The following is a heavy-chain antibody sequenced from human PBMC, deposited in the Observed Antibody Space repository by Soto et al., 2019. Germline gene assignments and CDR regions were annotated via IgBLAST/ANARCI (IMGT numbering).Heavy chain of an antibody. D-gene: IGHD6-19*01. CDR3: AHSHIAVAGIGYFQH. CDR2: IYWDDDK. CDR1: GFSLSTSGVG. V-gene: IGHV2-5*02. Sequence: QITLKESGPTLVKPTQNLTLTCTFSGFSLSTSGVGVGWIRQPPGKALEWLALIYWDDDKRYSPSLKSRLTITKDTSKNQVVLTMTNMDPVDTATYYCAHSHIAVAGIGYFQHWGQGTLVTVSS. J-gene: IGHJ1*01.